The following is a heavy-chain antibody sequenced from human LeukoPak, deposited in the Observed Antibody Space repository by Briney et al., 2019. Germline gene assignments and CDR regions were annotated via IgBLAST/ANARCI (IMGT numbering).Heavy chain of an antibody. CDR1: GGSISSTNHY. D-gene: IGHD4-17*01. Sequence: SETLSLTCIVSGGSISSTNHYWGWIRQSPGMGLEWIGSIYYIGSTYYNPSLKNRVTISVDTSKNQFSLKLSSVTAADTAVYYCARQGAGYGDYAHWGQGTLVTVSS. V-gene: IGHV4-39*01. CDR3: ARQGAGYGDYAH. J-gene: IGHJ4*02. CDR2: IYYIGST.